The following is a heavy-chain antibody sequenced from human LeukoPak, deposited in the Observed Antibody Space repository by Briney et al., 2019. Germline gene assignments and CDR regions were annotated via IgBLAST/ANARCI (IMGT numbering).Heavy chain of an antibody. CDR1: GFSFSGYY. J-gene: IGHJ4*02. D-gene: IGHD3-3*01. Sequence: PSETLSLTCAVYGFSFSGYYWSWIRQPPGKGLEWLGEINHSGSTNYNPSLKSRVTISVDTSKNQFSLKLSSVTAADTAVYYCAIPSSGRVKAFDYWGQGTLVTVSS. CDR3: AIPSSGRVKAFDY. V-gene: IGHV4-34*01. CDR2: INHSGST.